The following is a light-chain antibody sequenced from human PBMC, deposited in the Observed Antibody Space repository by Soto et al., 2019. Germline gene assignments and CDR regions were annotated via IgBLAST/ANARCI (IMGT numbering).Light chain of an antibody. J-gene: IGLJ1*01. CDR2: EVS. Sequence: QAASVSGSPGQSITISCTGSDSDVGAYTSVSWYQQHPGKAPKLLIYEVSNWPSGVSRRFSGSKSGNTASLTISGLQAEDEAHYYCSSYTSDNRDYVFGTGTKLTVL. CDR1: DSDVGAYTS. V-gene: IGLV2-14*01. CDR3: SSYTSDNRDYV.